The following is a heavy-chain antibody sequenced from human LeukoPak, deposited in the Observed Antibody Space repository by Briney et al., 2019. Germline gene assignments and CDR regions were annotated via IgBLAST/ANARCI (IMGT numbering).Heavy chain of an antibody. Sequence: GGSLRLSCAASGLTFSNYWTHWGRQAPGGGLVWVSRINREGSSTSYADSVKGRFTISRDNAKNTLYLQINSLRAEDTAVYYCARGYFSDSSSLDYWGQGTLVTISS. CDR2: INREGSST. V-gene: IGHV3-74*01. CDR1: GLTFSNYW. CDR3: ARGYFSDSSSLDY. J-gene: IGHJ4*02. D-gene: IGHD3-22*01.